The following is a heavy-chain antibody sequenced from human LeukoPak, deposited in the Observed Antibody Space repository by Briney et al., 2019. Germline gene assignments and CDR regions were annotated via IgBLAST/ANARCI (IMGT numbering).Heavy chain of an antibody. V-gene: IGHV1-2*02. D-gene: IGHD4-23*01. CDR1: GYTFTAFY. CDR2: INPNRGGT. CDR3: ARYCYGGKTQEDAFDI. Sequence: ASVKVSCKASGYTFTAFYIHWVRQAPGQGLEWMGWINPNRGGTKYAQKFQGRVTITRNTSISTAYMELSSLRSEDTAVYYCARYCYGGKTQEDAFDIWGQGTMVTVSS. J-gene: IGHJ3*02.